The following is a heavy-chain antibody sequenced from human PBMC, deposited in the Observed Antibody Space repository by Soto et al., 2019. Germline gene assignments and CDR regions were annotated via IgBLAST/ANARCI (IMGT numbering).Heavy chain of an antibody. V-gene: IGHV3-21*01. Sequence: PGGSLRLSCAASGFTFSIYSMNWVRHAPGKGLEWVSSISSSSSYIYYADSVKGRFTISRDNAKNSLYLQMNSLRAEDTAVYYCARDSVPIYSSSWYPYYYYYGMDVWGQGTTVTVSS. CDR3: ARDSVPIYSSSWYPYYYYYGMDV. J-gene: IGHJ6*02. D-gene: IGHD6-13*01. CDR2: ISSSSSYI. CDR1: GFTFSIYS.